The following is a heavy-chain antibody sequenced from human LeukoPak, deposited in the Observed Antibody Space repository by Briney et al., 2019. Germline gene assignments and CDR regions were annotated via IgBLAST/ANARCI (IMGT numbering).Heavy chain of an antibody. CDR3: ARVRYCSSTSCRGALDI. V-gene: IGHV3-72*01. CDR2: TRNKANSYTT. CDR1: GFTFTTYW. J-gene: IGHJ3*02. Sequence: SGGSLRLSCAASGFTFTTYWMHWVRQAPGKGLEWVGRTRNKANSYTTEYAASVKGRFTISRDDSKNSLYLQMNSLKTEDTAVYYCARVRYCSSTSCRGALDIWGQGTMVTVSS. D-gene: IGHD2-2*01.